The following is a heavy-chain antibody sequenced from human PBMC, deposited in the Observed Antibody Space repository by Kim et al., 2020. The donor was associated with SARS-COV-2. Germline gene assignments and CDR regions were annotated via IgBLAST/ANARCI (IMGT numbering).Heavy chain of an antibody. V-gene: IGHV4-31*03. Sequence: SETLSLTCTVSGGSISSGGYYWSWIRQHPGKGLEWIGYIYYSGSTYYNPSLKSRVTISVDTTKNQFSLKLSSVTAADTAVYYCASRGHYGDYDWFDPWGQGTLVTVSS. D-gene: IGHD4-17*01. CDR1: GGSISSGGYY. J-gene: IGHJ5*02. CDR3: ASRGHYGDYDWFDP. CDR2: IYYSGST.